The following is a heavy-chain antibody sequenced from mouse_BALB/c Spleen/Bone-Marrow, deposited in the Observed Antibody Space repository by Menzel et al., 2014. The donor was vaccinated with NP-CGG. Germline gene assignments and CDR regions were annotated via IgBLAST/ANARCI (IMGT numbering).Heavy chain of an antibody. CDR1: GFTFSSYY. CDR2: INSNGGTT. V-gene: IGHV5-6-2*01. D-gene: IGHD2-14*01. J-gene: IGHJ4*01. CDR3: ARQSRYEDYYAMDY. Sequence: EVKLMESGGGLVKLGGSLKPSCAASGFTFSSYYMSWVRQTPEKRLELVAAINSNGGTTYYPDTVKGRFTISRDNAKNTLYLQMSSLKSEDTALYYCARQSRYEDYYAMDYWGQGTSVTVSS.